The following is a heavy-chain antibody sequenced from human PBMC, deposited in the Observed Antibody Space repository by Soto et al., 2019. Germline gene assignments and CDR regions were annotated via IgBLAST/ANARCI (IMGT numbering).Heavy chain of an antibody. CDR3: ARDPNPYGSSTSCYAGVY. D-gene: IGHD2-2*01. CDR1: GYTFTSYG. CDR2: ISAYNGNT. V-gene: IGHV1-18*01. J-gene: IGHJ1*01. Sequence: QVQLVQSGAEVKKPGASVKVSCKASGYTFTSYGISWVRQAPGQGLEWMGWISAYNGNTNYAQKLQGRVTMTTDTSTRTAYMELGGLRSDDTAVYCCARDPNPYGSSTSCYAGVYWGQGTLVTVSS.